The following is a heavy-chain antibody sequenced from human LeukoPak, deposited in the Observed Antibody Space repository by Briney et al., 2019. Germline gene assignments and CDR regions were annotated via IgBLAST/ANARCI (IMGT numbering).Heavy chain of an antibody. CDR3: AKLGYIKQWLATDY. CDR1: GFTFSSYD. D-gene: IGHD6-19*01. Sequence: GGSLRLSCAASGFTFSSYDMSWVRQAPGKGLEWVSGITGSAGNTNYADSVKGRFTISRDNAKNTLYLQMNSLRAEDTAVDYYAKLGYIKQWLATDYWGQGTLVTVSS. J-gene: IGHJ4*02. V-gene: IGHV3-23*01. CDR2: ITGSAGNT.